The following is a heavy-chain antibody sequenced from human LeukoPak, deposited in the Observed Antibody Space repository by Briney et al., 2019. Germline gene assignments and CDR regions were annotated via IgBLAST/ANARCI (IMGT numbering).Heavy chain of an antibody. D-gene: IGHD2-15*01. CDR2: INPSGGST. V-gene: IGHV1-46*01. J-gene: IGHJ5*02. CDR3: AREGCSGGSCYRNWFDP. CDR1: GYTFTSYY. Sequence: ASVKVSCKASGYTFTSYYMHWVRQAPGQGLEWMGIINPSGGSTSYAQKFQGRVTMTRDTCTSTVYMELSSLRSEDTAVYYCAREGCSGGSCYRNWFDPWGQGTLVTVSS.